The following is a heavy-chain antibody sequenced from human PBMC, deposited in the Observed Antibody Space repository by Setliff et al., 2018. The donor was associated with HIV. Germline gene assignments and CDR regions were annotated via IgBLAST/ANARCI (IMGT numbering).Heavy chain of an antibody. J-gene: IGHJ3*02. CDR3: AKDLDIVVVPAAPDAFDI. Sequence: SLRLSCAASGFTFSSYASGWVRQAPGKGLEWVSAISGSGGSTYYADSVKGRFTISSGNSKNTLYLQMNSLRAEDTAVYYCAKDLDIVVVPAAPDAFDIWGQGTMVTV. D-gene: IGHD2-2*03. CDR1: GFTFSSYA. V-gene: IGHV3-23*01. CDR2: ISGSGGST.